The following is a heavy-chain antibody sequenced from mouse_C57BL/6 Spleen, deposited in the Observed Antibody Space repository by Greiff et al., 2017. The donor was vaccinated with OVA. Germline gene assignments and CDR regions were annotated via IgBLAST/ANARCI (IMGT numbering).Heavy chain of an antibody. J-gene: IGHJ4*01. CDR3: ARDLLG. CDR2: ISSGGSYT. CDR1: GFTFSSYG. Sequence: EVMLVESGGDLVKPGGSLKLSCAASGFTFSSYGMSWVRQTPDKRLEWVATISSGGSYTYYPDSVKGRFTISRDNAKNTLYLQMSSLKSEDTAMYYCARDLLGGGQGTSVTVSS. V-gene: IGHV5-6*01. D-gene: IGHD2-1*01.